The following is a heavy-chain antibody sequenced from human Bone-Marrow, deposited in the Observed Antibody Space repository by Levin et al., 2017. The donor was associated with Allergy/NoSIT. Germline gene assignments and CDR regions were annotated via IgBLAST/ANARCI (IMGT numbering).Heavy chain of an antibody. V-gene: IGHV4-30-2*01. J-gene: IGHJ4*02. D-gene: IGHD3-10*01. CDR2: IYHDENT. Sequence: SSETLSLTCAVSGGSIGSSGYSWNWIRQPPGQGLEWIGFIYHDENTYYAPSLKGRVTISVDGSKRQFSLRLNSVTAADTAVYYCARGDYYYGSGSLDSWGQGSLVTVSS. CDR1: GGSIGSSGYS. CDR3: ARGDYYYGSGSLDS.